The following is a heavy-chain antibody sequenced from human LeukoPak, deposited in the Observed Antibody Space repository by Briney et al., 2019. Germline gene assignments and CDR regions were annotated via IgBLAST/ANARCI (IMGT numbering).Heavy chain of an antibody. CDR1: GLTFSNYV. D-gene: IGHD3-10*01. CDR2: VKSKSAGETT. CDR3: TLIQGWGSGSYYRDF. V-gene: IGHV3-15*01. J-gene: IGHJ4*02. Sequence: GGSLRLSCKGSGLTFSNYVMSWVRQAPGKGLEWVARVKSKSAGETTDYAAPVKGRFTISRDDSKNTLYLQMNSLKTEDTAVYYCTLIQGWGSGSYYRDFWGQGTLVTVSS.